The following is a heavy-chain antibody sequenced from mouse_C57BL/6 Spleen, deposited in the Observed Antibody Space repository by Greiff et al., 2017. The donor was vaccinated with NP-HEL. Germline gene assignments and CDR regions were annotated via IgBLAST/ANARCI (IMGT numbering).Heavy chain of an antibody. Sequence: EVHLVESGGGLVKPGGSLKLSCAASGFTFSSYAMSWVRQTPEKRLEWVATISDGGSYTYYPDNVKGRFTISRDNAKNNLYLQMSHLESEDTAMYYCARADPSYGNYEEWFAYWGQGTLVTVSA. CDR3: ARADPSYGNYEEWFAY. CDR2: ISDGGSYT. J-gene: IGHJ3*01. V-gene: IGHV5-4*01. D-gene: IGHD2-1*01. CDR1: GFTFSSYA.